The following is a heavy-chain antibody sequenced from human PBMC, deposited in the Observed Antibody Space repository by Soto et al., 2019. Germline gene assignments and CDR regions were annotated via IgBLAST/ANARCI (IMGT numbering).Heavy chain of an antibody. CDR3: ARDHYYDSSISWGMPPTSYYFDY. CDR1: GYTFTSYY. V-gene: IGHV1-46*01. Sequence: ASVKVSCKASGYTFTSYYMHWVRQAPGQGLEWMGIINPSGGSTSYAQKFQGRVTMTRDTSTSTVYMELSSLRSEDTAVYYCARDHYYDSSISWGMPPTSYYFDYWGQGTLVTVSS. D-gene: IGHD3-22*01. CDR2: INPSGGST. J-gene: IGHJ4*02.